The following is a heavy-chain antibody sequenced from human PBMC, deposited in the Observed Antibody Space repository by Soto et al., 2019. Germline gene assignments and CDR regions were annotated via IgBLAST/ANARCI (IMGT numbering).Heavy chain of an antibody. CDR1: GYTFTGYY. D-gene: IGHD6-13*01. CDR3: ARDRYSSSWRTYYYYGMDV. CDR2: INPNSGGT. Sequence: GASVKVSCKSSGYTFTGYYMHWVRQAPGQGLEWMGWINPNSGGTNYAQKFQGWVTMTRDTSISTAYMELSRLRSDDTAVYYCARDRYSSSWRTYYYYGMDVWGQGTTVNVSS. V-gene: IGHV1-2*04. J-gene: IGHJ6*02.